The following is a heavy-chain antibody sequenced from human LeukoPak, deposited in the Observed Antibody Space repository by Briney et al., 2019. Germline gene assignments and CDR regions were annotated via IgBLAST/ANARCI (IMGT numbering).Heavy chain of an antibody. CDR1: GGSISSGDYY. CDR3: ASQGSDSGWFYF. J-gene: IGHJ4*02. D-gene: IGHD6-19*01. Sequence: SQTLSLTCTVSGGSISSGDYYWSWIRQPPGKGLEWIGSIYYSGSTYYNPSLKSRITISVDTSKNQFSLKLTSVTAADTAIYYCASQGSDSGWFYFWGQGTLVTVSS. CDR2: IYYSGST. V-gene: IGHV4-30-4*08.